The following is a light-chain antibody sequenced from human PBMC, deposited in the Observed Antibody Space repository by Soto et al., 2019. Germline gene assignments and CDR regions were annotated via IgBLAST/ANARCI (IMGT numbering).Light chain of an antibody. Sequence: QSVLTQPASVSGSPGRSITISCTGTISDVGGNKFVSWYQQYPGKAPKLMICGVSNRPSGVSNRFSGSKSGNTASLTISGLQAEDEADYYCSSFTGTNYVFGTGTKVTVL. CDR1: ISDVGGNKF. CDR3: SSFTGTNYV. V-gene: IGLV2-14*03. J-gene: IGLJ1*01. CDR2: GVS.